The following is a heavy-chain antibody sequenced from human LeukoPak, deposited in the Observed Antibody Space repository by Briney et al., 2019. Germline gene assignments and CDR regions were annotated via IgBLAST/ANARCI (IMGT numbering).Heavy chain of an antibody. D-gene: IGHD3-10*01. CDR2: INPNSGGT. Sequence: GASVKVSCKASGYTFNSYDISWVRQAPGQGLEWMGWINPNSGGTNYAQKFQGRVTMTRDTSISTAYMELSGLRSDDTAVYYCARDKRGALWFGEYDYYFDCWGQGTLVTVSS. V-gene: IGHV1-2*02. CDR1: GYTFNSYD. CDR3: ARDKRGALWFGEYDYYFDC. J-gene: IGHJ4*02.